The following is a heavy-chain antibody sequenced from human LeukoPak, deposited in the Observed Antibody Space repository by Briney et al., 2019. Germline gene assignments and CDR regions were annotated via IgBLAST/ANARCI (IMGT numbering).Heavy chain of an antibody. CDR3: RYGSSSGDY. D-gene: IGHD6-6*01. Sequence: PGGSLRLSCAASGFTFSTSWMNWVRQGPGRGPVWVSRVSPDGSATAYADSVKGRFIVSRDNAKNALYLQMNSLRADDTAVYYCRYGSSSGDYWGQGSLVTVSS. CDR1: GFTFSTSW. V-gene: IGHV3-74*01. J-gene: IGHJ4*02. CDR2: VSPDGSAT.